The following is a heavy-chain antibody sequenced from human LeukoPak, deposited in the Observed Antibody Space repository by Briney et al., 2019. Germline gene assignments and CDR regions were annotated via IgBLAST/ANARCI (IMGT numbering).Heavy chain of an antibody. Sequence: GGSLRLSCAASGFTFSSYAMSWVRQAPGKGLEWVSGISGSGSRTYYADSVKGRFTISRDNFKNTLYLQMNSLRAEDTAVYYCAKDYCTSGVCLVFDHWGQGTLVTVSS. CDR3: AKDYCTSGVCLVFDH. D-gene: IGHD2-8*01. J-gene: IGHJ4*02. V-gene: IGHV3-23*01. CDR2: ISGSGSRT. CDR1: GFTFSSYA.